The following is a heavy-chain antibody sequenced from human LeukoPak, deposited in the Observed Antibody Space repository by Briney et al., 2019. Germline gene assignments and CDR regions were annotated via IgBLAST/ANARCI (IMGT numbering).Heavy chain of an antibody. CDR3: ARDRFIAAAKEAFDT. Sequence: SETLSLTCTVSGGSISSYYWSWIRQPAGKGLEWIGRIYTSGSTNYNPSLKSRVTMSVDTSKNQFSLKLSSVTAADTAVYYCARDRFIAAAKEAFDTWGQGTMVTVSS. V-gene: IGHV4-4*07. CDR1: GGSISSYY. J-gene: IGHJ3*02. D-gene: IGHD6-13*01. CDR2: IYTSGST.